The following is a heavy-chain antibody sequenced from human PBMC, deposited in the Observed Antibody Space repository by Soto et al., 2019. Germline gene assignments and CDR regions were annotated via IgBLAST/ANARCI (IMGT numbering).Heavy chain of an antibody. V-gene: IGHV1-69*13. CDR1: GGTFSSYA. CDR3: ARDVGANQWWFDP. J-gene: IGHJ5*02. Sequence: GASVRVSCKDSGGTFSSYAISWVRRAPGQGLEWMGGIIPIFGTANYAQKFQGRVTITADESTSTAYMELSSLRSEETAVYYCARDVGANQWWFDPWGQGTLVTVSS. D-gene: IGHD1-26*01. CDR2: IIPIFGTA.